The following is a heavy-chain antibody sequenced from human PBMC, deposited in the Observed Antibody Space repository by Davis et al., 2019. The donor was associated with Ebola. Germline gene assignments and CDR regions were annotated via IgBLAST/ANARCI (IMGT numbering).Heavy chain of an antibody. CDR1: GFTFSNYA. V-gene: IGHV3-48*02. D-gene: IGHD2-8*01. CDR3: ARGGCGNGVCTRDFDY. J-gene: IGHJ4*02. CDR2: ISAGGTAP. Sequence: PGGSLRLSCAASGFTFSNYAMSWVRQAPGKGLEWVSSISAGGTAPYYADSVKGRFTMSRDNGKNSVYLQMSSLRDEDTAVYYCARGGCGNGVCTRDFDYWGQGTLVTVSS.